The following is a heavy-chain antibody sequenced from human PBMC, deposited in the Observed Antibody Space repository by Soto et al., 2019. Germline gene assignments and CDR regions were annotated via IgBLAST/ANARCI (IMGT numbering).Heavy chain of an antibody. CDR3: VKVGYSSRWYFLDY. D-gene: IGHD6-13*01. CDR2: ISSNGGST. V-gene: IGHV3-64D*08. J-gene: IGHJ4*02. CDR1: GFTFSSYA. Sequence: PGGSLRLSCSASGFTFSSYAMHWVRQAPGKGLEYVSAISSNGGSTYYADSVKGRFTISRDNSKNTLYLQMSSLRAEDTAVYYCVKVGYSSRWYFLDYWGQGTLVTVSS.